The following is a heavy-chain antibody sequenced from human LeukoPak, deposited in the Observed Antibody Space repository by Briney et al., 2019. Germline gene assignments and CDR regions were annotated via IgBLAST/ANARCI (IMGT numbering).Heavy chain of an antibody. CDR3: ARLKYYDGTGYSPGYYMDV. CDR1: GGSIITHD. CDR2: IYITGST. Sequence: SETLSLTCGVAGGSIITHDWSWIRQSAGTGLEWVGRIYITGSTTYNPSLQSRLSMSVDSSKNQFSLRLRSVSAADTAVYYCARLKYYDGTGYSPGYYMDVWGKGITVTVSS. D-gene: IGHD3-22*01. V-gene: IGHV4-4*07. J-gene: IGHJ6*03.